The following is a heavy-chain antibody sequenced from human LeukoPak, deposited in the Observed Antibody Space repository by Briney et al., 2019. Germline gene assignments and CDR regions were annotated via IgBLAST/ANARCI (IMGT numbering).Heavy chain of an antibody. Sequence: GGSLRLSCVVSGFTFSDYWMGWIRQAPGKGLEWVAVISYDGSNKYYADSVKGRFTISRDNSKSTLYLQMNSLRAEDTAVYYCAQILSGSDYWGQGTLVTVSS. CDR3: AQILSGSDY. D-gene: IGHD6-19*01. V-gene: IGHV3-30*03. J-gene: IGHJ4*02. CDR2: ISYDGSNK. CDR1: GFTFSDYW.